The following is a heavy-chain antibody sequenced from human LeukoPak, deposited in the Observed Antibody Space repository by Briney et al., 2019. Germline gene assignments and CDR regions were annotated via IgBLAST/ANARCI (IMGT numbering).Heavy chain of an antibody. J-gene: IGHJ4*02. D-gene: IGHD3-10*01. CDR2: ISRSGGGR. CDR1: GFTFSSYA. CDR3: AKLGGLLWFGELSPFDY. V-gene: IGHV3-23*01. Sequence: GGSLRLXCAASGFTFSSYAMSWVRQAPGKGLEWVSAISRSGGGRYYADSVKGRFTISRDNSKNTLYLQMNSLRAEDKAVYYCAKLGGLLWFGELSPFDYWGQGTLVTVSS.